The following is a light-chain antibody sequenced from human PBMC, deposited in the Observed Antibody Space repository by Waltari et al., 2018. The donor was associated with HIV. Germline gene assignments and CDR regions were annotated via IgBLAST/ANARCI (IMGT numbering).Light chain of an antibody. J-gene: IGKJ1*01. V-gene: IGKV3-20*01. CDR3: QQVANSRVT. Sequence: EIVSTQSPGTLALSPGERATLSCTASQSVTSSYLAWYQQKPGQAPRLLIYGASRRATGVPDRFSGSGSGTDFTLTISTLEPEDCAVYYCQQVANSRVTFGQGTRVEIK. CDR1: QSVTSSY. CDR2: GAS.